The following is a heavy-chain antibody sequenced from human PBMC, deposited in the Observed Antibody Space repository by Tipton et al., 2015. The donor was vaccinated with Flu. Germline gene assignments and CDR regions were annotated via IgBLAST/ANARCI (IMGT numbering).Heavy chain of an antibody. Sequence: VQLMQSGGGLVQPGGSLRLSCAASGFTFSSYWMSWVRQAPGKGLEWVANIKQDGSEKYYVDSVKGRFTISRDNAKNSLYLQMNSLRAEDTAVYYCARARTDILTGANWFDPWGQGTLVTVSS. CDR2: IKQDGSEK. J-gene: IGHJ5*02. V-gene: IGHV3-7*01. CDR1: GFTFSSYW. D-gene: IGHD3-9*01. CDR3: ARARTDILTGANWFDP.